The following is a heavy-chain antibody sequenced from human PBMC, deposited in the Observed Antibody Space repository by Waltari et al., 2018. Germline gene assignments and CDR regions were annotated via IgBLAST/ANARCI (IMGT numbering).Heavy chain of an antibody. CDR1: GGTFSSYA. Sequence: QVQLVQSGAEVKKPGSSVKVSCKASGGTFSSYAISWVRQAPGQGLEWMGGIIPIFGTANYAQKFQGRVTITADESTSTAYMELSSLRSEDTAMYYCARVGMYYYDSSGYLDYWGQGTLVTVSS. CDR3: ARVGMYYYDSSGYLDY. J-gene: IGHJ4*02. D-gene: IGHD3-22*01. CDR2: IIPIFGTA. V-gene: IGHV1-69*01.